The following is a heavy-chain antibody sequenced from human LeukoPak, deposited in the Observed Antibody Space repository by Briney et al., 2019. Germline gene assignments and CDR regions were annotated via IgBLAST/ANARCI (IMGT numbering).Heavy chain of an antibody. D-gene: IGHD1-26*01. J-gene: IGHJ4*02. Sequence: ASVKASCTASGYTFTSYAIHWVRQAPGQRLEWVGWISAGNGNTKYSQNFQGRVTFISNTSATTAFTELSSLRSEDAAVYYCARDSGSGNNDYWGQGTLVTVSS. CDR2: ISAGNGNT. CDR1: GYTFTSYA. V-gene: IGHV1-3*01. CDR3: ARDSGSGNNDY.